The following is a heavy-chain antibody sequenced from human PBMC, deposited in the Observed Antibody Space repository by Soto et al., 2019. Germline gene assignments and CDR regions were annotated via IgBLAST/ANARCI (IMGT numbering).Heavy chain of an antibody. Sequence: GEALKISCKGSGYSFAGYWITLVRQKPGKGLEWMGRTDPSDSQTYYSPSFRGHVTISVTKSITTVFLQWSSLRASDTAMYYCARQIYDSDTGPNFQYYFDSWGQGTPVTVSS. CDR1: GYSFAGYW. J-gene: IGHJ4*02. CDR3: ARQIYDSDTGPNFQYYFDS. CDR2: TDPSDSQT. V-gene: IGHV5-10-1*01. D-gene: IGHD3-22*01.